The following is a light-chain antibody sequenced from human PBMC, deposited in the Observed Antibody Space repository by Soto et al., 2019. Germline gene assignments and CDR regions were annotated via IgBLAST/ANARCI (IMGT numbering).Light chain of an antibody. V-gene: IGKV1-5*01. Sequence: DIQMTQSPSTLSASVGDRVTITCRASQSISGWLAWYQQKPGKAPKVLIYDASNLESGVPSRFSGSGSGTEFTLTISSLQHDDFATYYCQRYDSYSMYTFGQGTKLEIK. CDR1: QSISGW. J-gene: IGKJ2*01. CDR2: DAS. CDR3: QRYDSYSMYT.